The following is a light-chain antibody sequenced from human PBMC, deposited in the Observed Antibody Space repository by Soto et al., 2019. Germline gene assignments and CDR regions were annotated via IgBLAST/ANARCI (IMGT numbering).Light chain of an antibody. CDR1: QSISHF. J-gene: IGKJ4*01. V-gene: IGKV1-5*01. Sequence: DIQMTQSPSTLSASVGDRVTITCRASQSISHFLAWYQQKPGKVPKLLIYATSTRATGIPARFSGSGSETEFTLTISSLQSEDFAVYYCQQYNNWPLTFGGGTKVDI. CDR2: ATS. CDR3: QQYNNWPLT.